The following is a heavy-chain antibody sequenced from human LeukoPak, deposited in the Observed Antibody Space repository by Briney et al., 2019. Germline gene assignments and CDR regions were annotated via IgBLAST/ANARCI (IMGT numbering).Heavy chain of an antibody. V-gene: IGHV3-23*01. CDR2: ISGDGGSR. CDR3: ARAREGYNPLDF. J-gene: IGHJ4*02. D-gene: IGHD5-24*01. CDR1: GFTFNNYA. Sequence: PGGSLRLSCAASGFTFNNYAMSWVRRAPGGGLEWVSSISGDGGSRWYADSVRGRFAVSRDDSTNTLYVQMNSLRAEDTALYYCARAREGYNPLDFWGLGTLVTVSS.